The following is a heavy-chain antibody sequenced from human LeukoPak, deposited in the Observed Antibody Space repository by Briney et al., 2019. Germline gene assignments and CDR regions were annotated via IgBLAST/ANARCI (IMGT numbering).Heavy chain of an antibody. D-gene: IGHD5-24*01. CDR3: ARVRRGVEMATGDFDY. Sequence: VASVKVSCKASGYTVTSYDINWVRQAPGQGLEWMGWMNPNSGNTGYAQKFQGRVTMTRNTSKSTAYLELSSLRSEDTAVYYCARVRRGVEMATGDFDYWGQGPLVTVSS. CDR2: MNPNSGNT. J-gene: IGHJ4*02. CDR1: GYTVTSYD. V-gene: IGHV1-8*01.